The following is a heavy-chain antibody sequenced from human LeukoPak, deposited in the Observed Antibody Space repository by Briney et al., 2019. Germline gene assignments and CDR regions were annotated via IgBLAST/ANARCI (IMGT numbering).Heavy chain of an antibody. D-gene: IGHD6-13*01. V-gene: IGHV3-21*01. CDR1: GFTFSSYA. J-gene: IGHJ4*02. CDR3: ARGAIAAAGTDY. CDR2: ISSSSSYI. Sequence: PGGSLRLSCAASGFTFSSYAMSWVRQAPGKGLEWVSSISSSSSYIYYADSVKGRFTISRDNAKNSLYLQMNSLRAEDTAVYYCARGAIAAAGTDYWGQGTLVTVSS.